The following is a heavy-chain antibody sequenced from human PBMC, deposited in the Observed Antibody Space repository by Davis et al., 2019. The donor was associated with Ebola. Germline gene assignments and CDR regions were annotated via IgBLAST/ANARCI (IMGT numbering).Heavy chain of an antibody. CDR1: GGTFSSYA. Sequence: AASVKVSCKASGGTFSSYAISWVRQAPGQGLEWMGWISAYNGNTNYAQKLQGRVTMTTDTSTSTAYMELRSLRSDDTAVYYCARGVTTVVTPIGYWGQGTLVTVSS. CDR2: ISAYNGNT. D-gene: IGHD4-23*01. J-gene: IGHJ4*02. CDR3: ARGVTTVVTPIGY. V-gene: IGHV1-18*01.